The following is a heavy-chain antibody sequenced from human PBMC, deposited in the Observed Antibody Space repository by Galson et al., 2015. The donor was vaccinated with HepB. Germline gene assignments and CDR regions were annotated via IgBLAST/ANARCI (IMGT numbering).Heavy chain of an antibody. V-gene: IGHV3-23*01. D-gene: IGHD2-2*01. CDR2: ISGSGGST. Sequence: SLRLSCAASGFTFSSYAMSWVRQAPGKGLEWVSAISGSGGSTYYADSVKGRFTISRDNSKNTLYLQMNSLRAEDTAVYYCAKDNVFGVPAAHTFYDYWGQGTLVTVSS. J-gene: IGHJ4*02. CDR1: GFTFSSYA. CDR3: AKDNVFGVPAAHTFYDY.